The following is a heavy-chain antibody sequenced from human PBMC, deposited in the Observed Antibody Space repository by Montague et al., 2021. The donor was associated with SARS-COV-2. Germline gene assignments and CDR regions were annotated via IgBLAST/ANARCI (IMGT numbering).Heavy chain of an antibody. CDR3: ARVYSVTYYFDY. V-gene: IGHV4-61*01. J-gene: IGHJ4*02. D-gene: IGHD2-21*01. CDR2: IYPSGNT. CDR1: GGSISSGYFY. Sequence: SETLSLTCTVSGGSISSGYFYWSWIRQPPGKGLEWIGYIYPSGNTNYNPSLRSRVTISVDTSKNQFSLKLSSVTAADTAVYCCARVYSVTYYFDYWGRGTLVTVSS.